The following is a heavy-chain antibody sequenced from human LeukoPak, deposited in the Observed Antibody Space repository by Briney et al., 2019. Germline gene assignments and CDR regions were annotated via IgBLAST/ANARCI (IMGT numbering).Heavy chain of an antibody. Sequence: LPGGSLRLSCAASGFTFSSYGMHWVRQAPGKGLEGVAVIWYDGSNKYYAESVKGRFTISRDNSKNTLYLQMDSLRAEDTAVYYCARGGMWFGELEIDYWGQGTLVTVSS. D-gene: IGHD3-10*01. CDR2: IWYDGSNK. CDR1: GFTFSSYG. J-gene: IGHJ4*02. CDR3: ARGGMWFGELEIDY. V-gene: IGHV3-33*01.